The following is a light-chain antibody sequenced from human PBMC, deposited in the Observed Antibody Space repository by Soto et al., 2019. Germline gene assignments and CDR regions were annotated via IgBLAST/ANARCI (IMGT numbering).Light chain of an antibody. CDR3: YSYTSSNTYV. Sequence: SALTQPASVSGSPGQSITISCTGTSSDVGGYNYVSWYQHHPGKVPQLMIYDVSNRPSGVSNRFSGSKSGNTASLTISGLQAEDEADYYCYSYTSSNTYVFGPGTKVTVL. J-gene: IGLJ1*01. CDR1: SSDVGGYNY. CDR2: DVS. V-gene: IGLV2-14*03.